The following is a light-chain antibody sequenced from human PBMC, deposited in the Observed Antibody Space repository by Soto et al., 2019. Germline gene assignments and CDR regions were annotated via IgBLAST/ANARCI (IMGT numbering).Light chain of an antibody. V-gene: IGKV1-39*01. CDR2: AAS. J-gene: IGKJ1*01. CDR1: QSISSY. Sequence: DIQMTQSPCSLSASVGDRVTITCRASQSISSYLNWYQQKPGKAPTLLIYAASSLQSGVPSRFSGSGSGTDFSLTITNLQPEDFATYYCQQSYNTPRAFGQGTKVEIK. CDR3: QQSYNTPRA.